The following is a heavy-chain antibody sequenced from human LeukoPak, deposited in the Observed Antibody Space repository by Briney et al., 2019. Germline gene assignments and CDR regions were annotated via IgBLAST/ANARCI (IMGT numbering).Heavy chain of an antibody. V-gene: IGHV4-59*08. J-gene: IGHJ4*02. CDR3: ARGYGSRLYYFDN. D-gene: IGHD6-13*01. Sequence: PSETLSLTCTVSGGSISTYYWNWIRQPPGKGLEWIGYIYYSGSTNYSPSLKSRVTLSVDTSKNQFSLKLSSVTAADSAVYYCARGYGSRLYYFDNWGQGTLVTVSS. CDR2: IYYSGST. CDR1: GGSISTYY.